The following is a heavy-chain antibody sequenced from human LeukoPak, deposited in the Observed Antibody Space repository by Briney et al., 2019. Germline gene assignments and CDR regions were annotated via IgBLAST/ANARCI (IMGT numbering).Heavy chain of an antibody. J-gene: IGHJ4*02. D-gene: IGHD5-18*01. V-gene: IGHV3-7*01. Sequence: GGSLRLSCAASGFSFSTHWMSWVRQAPGKGLEWVSNIKQDGSEKFYVDSVKGRFTISRDNAQNSLSLQMSSLRVEDTAVYYCVREGYIYGFHHGDYFDYWGQGTLVTVSS. CDR3: VREGYIYGFHHGDYFDY. CDR2: IKQDGSEK. CDR1: GFSFSTHW.